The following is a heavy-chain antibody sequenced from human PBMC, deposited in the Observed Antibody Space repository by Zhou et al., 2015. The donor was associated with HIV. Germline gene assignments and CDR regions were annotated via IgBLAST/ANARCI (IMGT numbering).Heavy chain of an antibody. CDR2: INPSGGRT. Sequence: QVQLVQSGAEVKKPGASVKVSCKASGYTFTTYYMHWVRQAPGQGLEWMGVINPSGGRTTYAQKFQGRVTMTRDTSTDTAYMELSGLRPDDTAVYYCARVEYDFWGGYPPTNNWFDPWGQGTLVTVSS. J-gene: IGHJ5*02. V-gene: IGHV1-46*01. CDR3: ARVEYDFWGGYPPTNNWFDP. D-gene: IGHD3/OR15-3a*01. CDR1: GYTFTTYY.